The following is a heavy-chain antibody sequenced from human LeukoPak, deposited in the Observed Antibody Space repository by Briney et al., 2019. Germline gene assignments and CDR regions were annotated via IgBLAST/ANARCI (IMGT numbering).Heavy chain of an antibody. D-gene: IGHD2-2*01. V-gene: IGHV1-69*05. CDR1: GGIFSNHA. J-gene: IGHJ4*02. CDR3: ARDDFPHDIVVVPAAIPGGY. Sequence: SVKVSCKASGGIFSNHAFTWVRQAPGLGLEWMGGIVPVFGTGTYAQKFEGRVTITTDESTSTVYMELSSLRSEDTAVYYCARDDFPHDIVVVPAAIPGGYWGQGTLVTVSS. CDR2: IVPVFGTG.